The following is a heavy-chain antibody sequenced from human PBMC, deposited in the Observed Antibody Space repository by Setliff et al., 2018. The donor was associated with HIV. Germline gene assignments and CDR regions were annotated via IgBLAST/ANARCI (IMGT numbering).Heavy chain of an antibody. D-gene: IGHD4-17*01. J-gene: IGHJ4*02. CDR2: ILFDGTYK. CDR1: GFTFSYYG. Sequence: GGSLRLSCAASGFTFSYYGVHWVRQAPGKGLDWVASILFDGTYKYYADSVKGRFTISRDNAKYSLYLQMNTLRVEDTAVYYCMYGGRTATTHWGQGTLVTVSS. V-gene: IGHV3-30*02. CDR3: MYGGRTATTH.